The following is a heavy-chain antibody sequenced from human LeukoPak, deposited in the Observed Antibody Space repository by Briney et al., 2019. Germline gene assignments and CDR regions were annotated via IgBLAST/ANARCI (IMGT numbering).Heavy chain of an antibody. Sequence: ASVKVSCKASGYTFTSYGISWVRQAPGQGLEWMGWISAYNGNTNYAQKLQGRVTMTTDTSTSTAYMELRNLRSDDTAVYYCAREGVATANYYYYYMDVWGKGTTVTVSS. CDR1: GYTFTSYG. J-gene: IGHJ6*03. CDR3: AREGVATANYYYYYMDV. V-gene: IGHV1-18*01. CDR2: ISAYNGNT. D-gene: IGHD5-18*01.